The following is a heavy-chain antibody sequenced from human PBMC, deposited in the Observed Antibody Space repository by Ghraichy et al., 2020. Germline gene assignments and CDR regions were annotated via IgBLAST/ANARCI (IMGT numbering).Heavy chain of an antibody. CDR2: ISSSSSYI. CDR3: ARDGRLGELSEKGLDY. V-gene: IGHV3-21*01. J-gene: IGHJ4*02. Sequence: VSSISSSSSYIYYADSVKGRFTISRDNAKNSLYLQMNSLRAEDTAVYYCARDGRLGELSEKGLDYWGQG. D-gene: IGHD3-16*02.